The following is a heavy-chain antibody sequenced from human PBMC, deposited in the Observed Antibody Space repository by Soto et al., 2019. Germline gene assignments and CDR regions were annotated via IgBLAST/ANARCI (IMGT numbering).Heavy chain of an antibody. J-gene: IGHJ6*02. Sequence: GASVKVSCKASGYTFTSYYMHWVRQAPGQGLEWMGIINPSGGSTSYAQKFQGRVTMTRDTSTSTVYMELSSLRSEDTAVYYCASGSGWYGGRRDPGYYGMDVWGQGTTVTVSS. V-gene: IGHV1-46*01. CDR2: INPSGGST. CDR1: GYTFTSYY. CDR3: ASGSGWYGGRRDPGYYGMDV. D-gene: IGHD6-19*01.